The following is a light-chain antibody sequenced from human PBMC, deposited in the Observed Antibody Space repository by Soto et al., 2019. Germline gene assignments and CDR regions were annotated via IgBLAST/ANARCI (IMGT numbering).Light chain of an antibody. CDR1: SSDVGGYNY. CDR3: SSYTSSSTLV. J-gene: IGLJ1*01. Sequence: QSALTDPASVSGXPGQSITISCTGTSSDVGGYNYVSWYQQHPGKAPKLMIYDVSNRPSGVSNRFSGSKSGNTASLTISGLQAEDEADYYCSSYTSSSTLVFGTGTKVTVL. CDR2: DVS. V-gene: IGLV2-14*01.